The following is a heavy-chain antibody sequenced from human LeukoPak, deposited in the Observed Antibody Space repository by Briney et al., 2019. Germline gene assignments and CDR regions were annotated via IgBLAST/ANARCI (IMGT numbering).Heavy chain of an antibody. CDR3: ARVTGYMVEDFFDY. CDR2: IYYSGST. CDR1: GGSISSSSYY. V-gene: IGHV4-39*07. J-gene: IGHJ4*02. D-gene: IGHD3-9*01. Sequence: SETLSLTCTVSGGSISSSSYYWGWIRQPPGKGLEWIGSIYYSGSTNYNPSLKSRVTISVDTSKNQFSLKLRYVTAADTAVYYCARVTGYMVEDFFDYWGQGTLVTVSS.